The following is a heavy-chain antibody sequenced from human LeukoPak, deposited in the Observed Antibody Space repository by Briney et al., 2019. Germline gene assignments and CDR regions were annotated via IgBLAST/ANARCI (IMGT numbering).Heavy chain of an antibody. CDR1: GGSISSYY. J-gene: IGHJ6*03. D-gene: IGHD1-26*01. V-gene: IGHV4-4*07. CDR3: ARDGRVGAVLHYYYYYMDV. CDR2: IYTSGST. Sequence: RASETLSLTCTVSGGSISSYYWSWIRQPAGKGLEWIGRIYTSGSTNYNPSLKSRVTMSVDTSKNQFSLKLSSVTAADTAVYYCARDGRVGAVLHYYYYYMDVWGKGTTVTVSS.